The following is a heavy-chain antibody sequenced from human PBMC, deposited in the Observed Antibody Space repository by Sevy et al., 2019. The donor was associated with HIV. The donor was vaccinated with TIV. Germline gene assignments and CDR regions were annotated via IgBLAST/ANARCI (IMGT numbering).Heavy chain of an antibody. Sequence: GGSLRLSCVASGFTFSSYAVSWVRQAPGKGLEWVAATRARDSSTYHAASVRGRFTISRDNSKNTLYLQMNSLRAEDTAVYYCARAPDPSCRSTRCYYFDYWGQGTLVTVSS. CDR3: ARAPDPSCRSTRCYYFDY. CDR1: GFTFSSYA. D-gene: IGHD2-2*01. V-gene: IGHV3-23*01. J-gene: IGHJ4*02. CDR2: TRARDSST.